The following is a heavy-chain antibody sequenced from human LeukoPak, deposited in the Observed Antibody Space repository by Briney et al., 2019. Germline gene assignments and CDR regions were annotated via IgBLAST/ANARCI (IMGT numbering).Heavy chain of an antibody. V-gene: IGHV4-34*01. J-gene: IGHJ4*02. CDR2: INHSGST. CDR3: ARSSRGYKDY. D-gene: IGHD5-24*01. Sequence: PSETLSLTCAVYGGSFSGHYWSWIRQPPGKGLEWIGEINHSGSTNYNPSLKSRVTISVDTSKNQFSLKLSSVTAADTAVYYCARSSRGYKDYWGQGTLVTVSS. CDR1: GGSFSGHY.